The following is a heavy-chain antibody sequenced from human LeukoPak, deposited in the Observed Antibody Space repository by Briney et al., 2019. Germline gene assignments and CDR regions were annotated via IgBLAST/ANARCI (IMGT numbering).Heavy chain of an antibody. V-gene: IGHV1-2*02. Sequence: ASVKVSCKASGYTFTGCYMHWVRQAPGQGLEWMGWINPNSGGTNYAQKFQGRVTMTRDTSISTAYMELSRLRSDDTAVYYCARDVSGSYEVDYWGQGTLVTVSS. CDR2: INPNSGGT. J-gene: IGHJ4*02. CDR3: ARDVSGSYEVDY. D-gene: IGHD1-26*01. CDR1: GYTFTGCY.